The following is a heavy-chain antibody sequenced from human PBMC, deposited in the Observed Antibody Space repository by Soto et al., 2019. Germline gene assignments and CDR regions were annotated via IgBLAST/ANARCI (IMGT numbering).Heavy chain of an antibody. CDR3: ARDLPGDSGYDYVYYYYGMDV. V-gene: IGHV3-11*05. CDR2: ISSSSSYT. J-gene: IGHJ6*02. CDR1: GFTFSDYY. Sequence: QVQLVESGGGLVKPGGSLRLSCAASGFTFSDYYMSWIHQAPGKGLEWVSYISSSSSYTNYADSVKGRFTISRDNAKNSLYLQMNSLRAEDTAVYYCARDLPGDSGYDYVYYYYGMDVWGQGTTVTVSS. D-gene: IGHD5-12*01.